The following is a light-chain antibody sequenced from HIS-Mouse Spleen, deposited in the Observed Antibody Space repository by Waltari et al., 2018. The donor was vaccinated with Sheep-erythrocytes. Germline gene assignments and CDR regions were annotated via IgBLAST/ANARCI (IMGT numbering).Light chain of an antibody. CDR2: DVS. Sequence: QSALTQPRSVSGSPGQSVTISCTGTSSDVGGYNYVSWYQQHPGKAPKLMMYDVSKRPSGVPVRCSGSKSGNTAALTISVLQAEDEADYYCCSYAGSYTVVFGGGTKLTVL. CDR1: SSDVGGYNY. J-gene: IGLJ2*01. V-gene: IGLV2-11*01. CDR3: CSYAGSYTVV.